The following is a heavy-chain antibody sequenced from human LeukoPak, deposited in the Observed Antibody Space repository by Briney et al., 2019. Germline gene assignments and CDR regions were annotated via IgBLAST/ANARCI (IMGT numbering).Heavy chain of an antibody. D-gene: IGHD3-3*01. CDR1: EFSVGSNY. V-gene: IGHV3-66*01. CDR2: IYSGGST. CDR3: AKGGGYYDSPGFQY. J-gene: IGHJ4*02. Sequence: GGSLRLSCAASEFSVGSNYMTWVRQAPGKGLEWVSLIYSGGSTYYADSVKGRFTISRDNSKNTLYLQMNSLRAEDTAVYYCAKGGGYYDSPGFQYWGQGILATVSS.